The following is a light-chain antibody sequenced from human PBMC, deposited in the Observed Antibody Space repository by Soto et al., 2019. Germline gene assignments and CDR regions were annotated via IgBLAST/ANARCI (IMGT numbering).Light chain of an antibody. J-gene: IGLJ3*02. CDR3: CSYAGSYTWV. Sequence: QSVLTQPRSVSGSPGQSVSISCTGTSSDVGTYSYVSWHQQHPGKAPKLMIFDVNKRPSGVPDRFSGSKSGNTASLTISGLQAEDEADYFCCSYAGSYTWVFGGGTKLTVL. CDR2: DVN. CDR1: SSDVGTYSY. V-gene: IGLV2-11*01.